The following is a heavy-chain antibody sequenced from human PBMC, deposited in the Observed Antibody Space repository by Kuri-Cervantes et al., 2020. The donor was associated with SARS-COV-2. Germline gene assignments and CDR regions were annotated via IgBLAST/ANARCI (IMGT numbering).Heavy chain of an antibody. CDR3: ARAFKYGHIWFGELTNAFDI. D-gene: IGHD3-10*01. Sequence: ASVKVSCKASGYTFTGYYMHWVRQAPGQGLEWMGWTNPNSGGTNYAQKFQGRVTMTRDTSISTAYMELSRLRSDDTAVYYCARAFKYGHIWFGELTNAFDIWGQGTMVTVSS. CDR1: GYTFTGYY. J-gene: IGHJ3*02. V-gene: IGHV1-2*02. CDR2: TNPNSGGT.